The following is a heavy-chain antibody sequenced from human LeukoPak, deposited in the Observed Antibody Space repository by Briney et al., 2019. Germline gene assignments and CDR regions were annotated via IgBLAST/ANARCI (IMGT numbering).Heavy chain of an antibody. V-gene: IGHV4-4*07. CDR3: ARHWSHSVAQFGRSYWFDP. CDR2: MDTSGHT. J-gene: IGHJ5*02. Sequence: PSETLSLTCIVSGGSISGYYWSWIRQPAGKGLEWIGRMDTSGHTNYNSSLMSRVTISVDTSKNQFSLRLTSVTAADTAVYYCARHWSHSVAQFGRSYWFDPWGQGTLVTVSS. D-gene: IGHD2-15*01. CDR1: GGSISGYY.